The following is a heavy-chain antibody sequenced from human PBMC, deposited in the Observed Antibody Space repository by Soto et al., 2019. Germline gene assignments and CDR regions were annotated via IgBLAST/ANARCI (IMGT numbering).Heavy chain of an antibody. Sequence: QVQLVQSGAEVKKPGSSVKVSCTASGGTFSSYTISWVRQAPGQGLERMGRIIPILGIANYVQKVQGRGTITPHKCTSTAYMELSSLRSEDTGVYYWATTIFGVVIAYYFYYWGQGTLVTVSS. J-gene: IGHJ4*02. CDR3: ATTIFGVVIAYYFYY. CDR1: GGTFSSYT. D-gene: IGHD3-3*01. V-gene: IGHV1-69*02. CDR2: IIPILGIA.